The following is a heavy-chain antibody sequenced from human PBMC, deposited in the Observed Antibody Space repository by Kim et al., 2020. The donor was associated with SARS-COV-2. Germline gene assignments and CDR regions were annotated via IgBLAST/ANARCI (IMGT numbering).Heavy chain of an antibody. D-gene: IGHD3-10*01. J-gene: IGHJ6*02. Sequence: KGRFTISRDNSKNTLYLQMNSMRAEDTAVYYCARDVGGLLWLGSGGGMDVWGQGTTVTVSS. V-gene: IGHV3-30*07. CDR3: ARDVGGLLWLGSGGGMDV.